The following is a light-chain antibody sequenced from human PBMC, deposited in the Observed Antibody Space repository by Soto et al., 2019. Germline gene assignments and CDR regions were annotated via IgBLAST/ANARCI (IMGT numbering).Light chain of an antibody. CDR1: ETISNQ. V-gene: IGKV3-11*01. CDR2: DAS. J-gene: IGKJ2*02. CDR3: QHRSDWPPICT. Sequence: EVVLTQSPATLSLFPGESATLSCRASETISNQLAWYQQKPGQAPRLLMYDASQRVTGIPARFSGSGSGTDFTLIISSLEPADFAVYYCQHRSDWPPICTFGQGTKVDIK.